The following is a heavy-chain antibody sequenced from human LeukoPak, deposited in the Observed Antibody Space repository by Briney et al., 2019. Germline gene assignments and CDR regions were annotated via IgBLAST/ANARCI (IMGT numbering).Heavy chain of an antibody. D-gene: IGHD1-1*01. J-gene: IGHJ4*02. V-gene: IGHV3-21*01. Sequence: GGSLRLSCAASGFTFSSYSMNWVRQAPGKGLEWVSSISSSSSYLYYADSVKGRFTISRDNAKNSLYLQMNSLRAEDTAVYYCAREGNSNEIDYWGQGTLVTVSS. CDR1: GFTFSSYS. CDR2: ISSSSSYL. CDR3: AREGNSNEIDY.